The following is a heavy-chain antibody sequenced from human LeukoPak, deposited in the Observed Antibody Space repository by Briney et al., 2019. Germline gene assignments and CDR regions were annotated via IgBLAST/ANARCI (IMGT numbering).Heavy chain of an antibody. Sequence: GGSLRLSCAVSGFTSSSYWMHWVRQAPGKGLVWVSRINNDGTYTVYADSVKGRFTISRDNAKNTLYLQMNSLRPEDTAVYYCGREIGAPGKTLDYWGQGTLVTVSS. D-gene: IGHD3-16*01. CDR2: INNDGTYT. CDR3: GREIGAPGKTLDY. V-gene: IGHV3-74*01. CDR1: GFTSSSYW. J-gene: IGHJ4*02.